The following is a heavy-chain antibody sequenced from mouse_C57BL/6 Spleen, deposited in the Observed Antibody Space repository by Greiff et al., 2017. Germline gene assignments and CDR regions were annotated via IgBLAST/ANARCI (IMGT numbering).Heavy chain of an antibody. J-gene: IGHJ3*01. Sequence: QVQLQQPGAELVRPGSSVKLSCKASGYTFTSYWMHWVKQRPIQGLEWIGNIDPSDSETHYNQKFKDKATLTVDKSSSTAYMQLSSLTSEDSAVYYCATLPHYYCSSSWFAYWGQGTLVTVSA. D-gene: IGHD1-1*01. CDR3: ATLPHYYCSSSWFAY. CDR1: GYTFTSYW. CDR2: IDPSDSET. V-gene: IGHV1-52*01.